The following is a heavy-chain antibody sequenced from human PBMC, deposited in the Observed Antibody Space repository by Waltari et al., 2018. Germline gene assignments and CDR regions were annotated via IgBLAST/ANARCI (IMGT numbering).Heavy chain of an antibody. J-gene: IGHJ4*02. Sequence: QVHLVQSGAEVKKSGASVKVSCSASGYTFTKFFLHWLRQAPGQGLEWMGRLNPSTGGTDYAQRFQGRVTLTRYTSINTAFLEVNTLTSGDTGVYYCARESVRWKGYSDYDWGYWGQGTLVTVSS. CDR3: ARESVRWKGYSDYDWGY. CDR1: GYTFTKFF. V-gene: IGHV1-2*05. D-gene: IGHD5-12*01. CDR2: LNPSTGGT.